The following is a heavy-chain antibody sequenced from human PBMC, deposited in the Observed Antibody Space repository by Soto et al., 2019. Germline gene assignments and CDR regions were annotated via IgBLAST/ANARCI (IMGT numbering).Heavy chain of an antibody. D-gene: IGHD3-10*02. CDR3: VADYVATDTFDI. Sequence: PGGSLRLSCAASGFTFSSYGMHWVRQAPGKGLEWAAVISYDGNNKYYAESVKGRFTISRDTSKNTLYPQMNSLRPEDTAVYYCVADYVATDTFDIWGRGTMVTVSS. J-gene: IGHJ3*02. CDR1: GFTFSSYG. CDR2: ISYDGNNK. V-gene: IGHV3-30*03.